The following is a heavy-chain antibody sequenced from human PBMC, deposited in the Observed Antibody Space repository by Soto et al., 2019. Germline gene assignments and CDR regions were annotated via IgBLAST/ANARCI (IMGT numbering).Heavy chain of an antibody. D-gene: IGHD3-22*01. Sequence: SETLSLTCTVSGGSISSGGYYWSWIRQHPGKGLEWIGYIYYSGSTYYNPSLKSRVTISVDTSKNRFSLKLSSVTATDTAVYYCASQHYYDSSGYYVVYWGQGTLVTVSS. CDR1: GGSISSGGYY. CDR2: IYYSGST. V-gene: IGHV4-31*03. J-gene: IGHJ4*02. CDR3: ASQHYYDSSGYYVVY.